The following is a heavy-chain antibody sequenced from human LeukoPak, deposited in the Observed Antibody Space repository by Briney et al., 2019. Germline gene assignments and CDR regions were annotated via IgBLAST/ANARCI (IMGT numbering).Heavy chain of an antibody. CDR1: GYTFTSYG. J-gene: IGHJ5*02. D-gene: IGHD6-13*01. Sequence: ASVKVSCKASGYTFTSYGISWVRQAPGQGLEWMGWISAYNGNTNYAQKLQGRVTMTTDTSTNTAYMELRSLRSDDTAVYYCARVLAAAGPGWFDPWGQGTLVTVSS. V-gene: IGHV1-18*01. CDR2: ISAYNGNT. CDR3: ARVLAAAGPGWFDP.